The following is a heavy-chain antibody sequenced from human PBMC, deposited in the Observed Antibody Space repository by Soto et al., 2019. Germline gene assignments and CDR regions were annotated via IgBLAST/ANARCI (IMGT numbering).Heavy chain of an antibody. V-gene: IGHV5-51*01. D-gene: IGHD2-8*01. CDR3: ARHLMHPDGRQSYFDT. J-gene: IGHJ4*02. CDR2: IYPTNSDT. CDR1: GYHFGSYW. Sequence: ESLKISCKGSGYHFGSYWIGWVRQTPAEGLEWMGIIYPTNSDTRYNPSFQGQVTVSADRAISTAYLQWRSLEASDTAMYYCARHLMHPDGRQSYFDTWGQGTPVTVSS.